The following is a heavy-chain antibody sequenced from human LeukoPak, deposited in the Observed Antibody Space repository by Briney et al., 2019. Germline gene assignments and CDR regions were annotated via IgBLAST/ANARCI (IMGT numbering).Heavy chain of an antibody. CDR2: ISGSGGVT. D-gene: IGHD6-19*01. Sequence: TGGSLRLSCAASGFTVSSNYMSWVRQAPGKGLEWVLGISGSGGVTHYADSVKGRSTISRDNSKNTLYLQMNSLRAADTALYYWAKDFSVGSSGWYGAFDIWGQGTMVTVSS. CDR1: GFTVSSNY. V-gene: IGHV3-23*01. J-gene: IGHJ3*02. CDR3: AKDFSVGSSGWYGAFDI.